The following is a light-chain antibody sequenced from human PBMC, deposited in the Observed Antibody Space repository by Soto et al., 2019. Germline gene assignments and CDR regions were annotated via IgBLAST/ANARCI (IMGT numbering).Light chain of an antibody. CDR1: QSVSSF. V-gene: IGKV3-11*01. J-gene: IGKJ4*01. CDR3: QQRLNWPLT. CDR2: DAS. Sequence: EIVLTQSPATLSLSPGERATLSCGASQSVSSFFVWYQQKRGQAPRLLIYDASKRATGIPARFSGSGSGTDFTLTISSLEPEDFAVYYCQQRLNWPLTFGGGTTVEIK.